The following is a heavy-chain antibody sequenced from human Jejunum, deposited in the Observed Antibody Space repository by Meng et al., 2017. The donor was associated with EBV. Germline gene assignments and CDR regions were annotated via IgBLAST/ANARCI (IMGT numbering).Heavy chain of an antibody. D-gene: IGHD3-16*01. CDR3: THYIWGTHPDGVY. CDR2: IHHSGST. CDR1: GGSISSNNW. J-gene: IGHJ4*01. V-gene: IGHV4-4*02. Sequence: VTRQGWGPGLVNASGTRSTPVAGSGGSISSNNWWSWVRPAPGKGLEWIGDIHHSGSTNYNPSLKSRVTMSVDKSKNDFSLKLSSVTAADTAVYYCTHYIWGTHPDGVYWGHGTLVTVSS.